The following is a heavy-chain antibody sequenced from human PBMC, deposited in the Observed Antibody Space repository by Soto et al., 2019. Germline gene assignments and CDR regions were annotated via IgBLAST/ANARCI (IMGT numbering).Heavy chain of an antibody. D-gene: IGHD6-13*01. V-gene: IGHV6-1*01. CDR3: ARGWEAYNSSLDY. CDR2: TYYRSKWYN. Sequence: QVQLQQSGPGLVKPSKTRSLTCAISGDSVSSNSAAWNWIRQSPSRGLEWLGRTYYRSKWYNDYAGSVKSRISINPDTSKNQFSLQLNSVTPEDTAVYYCARGWEAYNSSLDYWGQGTLVTVSS. CDR1: GDSVSSNSAA. J-gene: IGHJ4*02.